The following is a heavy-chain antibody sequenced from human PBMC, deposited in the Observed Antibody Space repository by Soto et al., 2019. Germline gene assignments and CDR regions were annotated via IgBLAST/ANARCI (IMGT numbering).Heavy chain of an antibody. Sequence: GGSLRLSCAASGFTFSSYGMQWVRQAPGKGLEWVAVISYDGSNKYYADSVKGRFTISRDNSKNTLYLQMNSLRAEDTAVYYCAKEGVKYSSGRVPSDYYYYGMDVWGQGSTVSVSS. CDR1: GFTFSSYG. D-gene: IGHD6-19*01. CDR3: AKEGVKYSSGRVPSDYYYYGMDV. J-gene: IGHJ6*02. V-gene: IGHV3-30*18. CDR2: ISYDGSNK.